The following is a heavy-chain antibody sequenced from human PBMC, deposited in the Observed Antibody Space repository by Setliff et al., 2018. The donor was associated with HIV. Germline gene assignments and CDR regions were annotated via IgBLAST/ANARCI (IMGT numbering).Heavy chain of an antibody. CDR3: ARHGVAGLYYFDY. Sequence: SETLSLTCTVSGGSISSSSYYWGWIRQPPGKGLEWIGSIYYSGSTYYNPSLKSRVTISVDTSKNQFSLKLESVTAADTAVYDCARHGVAGLYYFDYWGQGTRVTVS. D-gene: IGHD6-19*01. V-gene: IGHV4-39*01. CDR1: GGSISSSSYY. J-gene: IGHJ4*02. CDR2: IYYSGST.